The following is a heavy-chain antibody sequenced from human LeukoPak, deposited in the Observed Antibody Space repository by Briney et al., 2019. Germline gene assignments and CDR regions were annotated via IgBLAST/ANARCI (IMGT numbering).Heavy chain of an antibody. CDR2: ISYDGSSA. CDR3: ARFRDTAMGPYYYYYMDV. CDR1: GFTFSTYW. J-gene: IGHJ6*03. Sequence: PGGSLRLSCAASGFTFSTYWMHWVRQAPGKGLVWVSRISYDGSSATYADSVKGRFTISGDNAKNTLFLHMNSLRADDTAVYYCARFRDTAMGPYYYYYMDVWGKGTTVTVSS. D-gene: IGHD5-18*01. V-gene: IGHV3-74*01.